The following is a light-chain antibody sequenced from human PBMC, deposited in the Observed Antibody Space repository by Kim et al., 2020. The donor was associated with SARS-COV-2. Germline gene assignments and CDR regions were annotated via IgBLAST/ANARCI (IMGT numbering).Light chain of an antibody. Sequence: ASVGDRVTITCRASQSISNRLNWYQQKTGKAPKVLIYDASSLQSGVPSRFSGSGSGTDFTLTISSLQPEDFATYYCQQSNIVPRTFGQGTKVDIK. J-gene: IGKJ1*01. CDR2: DAS. V-gene: IGKV1-39*01. CDR3: QQSNIVPRT. CDR1: QSISNR.